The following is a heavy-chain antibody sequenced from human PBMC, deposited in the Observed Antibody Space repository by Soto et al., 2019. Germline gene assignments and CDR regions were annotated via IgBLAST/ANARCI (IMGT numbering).Heavy chain of an antibody. CDR3: ARDRDDYGSGNYDNRIDF. Sequence: QVQLVQSGAEVKKPGSSVKVSCKASGGIFSTYAISWLRQAPGQGLEWMGGIIPLFGTPNYAQRFQGRVNITADESTSTAYMELSRLRSEDTAVYYCARDRDDYGSGNYDNRIDFWGQGTLVTVSS. CDR2: IIPLFGTP. D-gene: IGHD3-10*01. CDR1: GGIFSTYA. V-gene: IGHV1-69*01. J-gene: IGHJ4*02.